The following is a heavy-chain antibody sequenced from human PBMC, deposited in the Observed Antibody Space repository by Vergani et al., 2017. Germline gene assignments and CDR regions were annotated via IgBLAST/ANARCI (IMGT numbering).Heavy chain of an antibody. D-gene: IGHD3-22*01. CDR1: GFTFSSYA. CDR2: ISGSGGST. J-gene: IGHJ2*01. CDR3: AKGSRVYYYDSSGKVSSWXFDL. Sequence: EVQLLESGGGLVQPGGSLRLSCAASGFTFSSYAMSWVRQAPGKGLEWVSAISGSGGSTYYADSVKGRFTISTDNSKNTLYLQMNSLRAEDTAVYYCAKGSRVYYYDSSGKVSSWXFDLWGRGTLVTVSS. V-gene: IGHV3-23*01.